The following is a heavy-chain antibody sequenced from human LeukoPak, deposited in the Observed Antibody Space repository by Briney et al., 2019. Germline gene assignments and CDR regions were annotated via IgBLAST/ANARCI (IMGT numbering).Heavy chain of an antibody. CDR3: AGVQSQNYYAMDV. Sequence: SETLSLACTVSGGSVTSGSHYWSWVRQPPGRGLEWIGNIYYSGNANYNPSLKSRVTMSVDRSKNQLSLKLSSVTAADTAVYYCAGVQSQNYYAMDVWGPGTPVTVSS. CDR2: IYYSGNA. CDR1: GGSVTSGSHY. V-gene: IGHV4-61*01. J-gene: IGHJ6*02.